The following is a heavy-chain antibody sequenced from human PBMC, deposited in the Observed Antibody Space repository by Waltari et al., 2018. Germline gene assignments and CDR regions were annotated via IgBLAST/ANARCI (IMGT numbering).Heavy chain of an antibody. CDR2: IYYSGST. CDR1: GGSITSNNYY. D-gene: IGHD5-12*01. V-gene: IGHV4-39*01. J-gene: IGHJ4*02. Sequence: QLQLQESGPGLVKPSETLSLTCTVSGGSITSNNYYWGWIRQPPGKGLEWLGTIYYSGSTYYNPSLKSRVAISVDTSKTQFSLKVTSVTAADTAVYYCARHRDIVATLFDYWGQGTLITVSS. CDR3: ARHRDIVATLFDY.